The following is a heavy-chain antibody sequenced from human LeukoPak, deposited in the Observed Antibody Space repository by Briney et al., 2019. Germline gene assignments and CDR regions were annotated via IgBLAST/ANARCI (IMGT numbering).Heavy chain of an antibody. CDR1: GGTFSSYA. J-gene: IGHJ6*03. CDR2: IIPIFGTA. D-gene: IGHD3-22*01. Sequence: SVKVSCKASGGTFSSYAISWVRQAPGQGLEWMGGIIPIFGTANYAQKFQGRVTITTDEPTSTAYLELSSLRAEDTSVDSRARVGYYYDSKGPGGYCYYYMDVWGKGTTVTLSS. V-gene: IGHV1-69*05. CDR3: ARVGYYYDSKGPGGYCYYYMDV.